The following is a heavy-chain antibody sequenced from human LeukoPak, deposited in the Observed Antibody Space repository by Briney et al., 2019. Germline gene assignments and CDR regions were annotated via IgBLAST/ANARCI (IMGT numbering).Heavy chain of an antibody. J-gene: IGHJ4*02. D-gene: IGHD1-26*01. V-gene: IGHV1-3*01. CDR2: INAGNGNT. Sequence: ASVKVSCKASGYTFTSYAMHWVRQAPGQRLEWMGWINAGNGNTKYSQKFQGRVTITADESTSTAYMELSSLRSEDTAVYYCARVRYSGSSIYYFDYWGQGTLVTVSS. CDR1: GYTFTSYA. CDR3: ARVRYSGSSIYYFDY.